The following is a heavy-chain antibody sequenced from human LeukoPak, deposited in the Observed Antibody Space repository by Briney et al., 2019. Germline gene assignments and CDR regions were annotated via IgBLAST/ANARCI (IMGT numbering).Heavy chain of an antibody. CDR3: ARKRPAWGSSKYYFDY. Sequence: PSETLSLTCAVYGGSFSGYYWSWIRQPPGKGLEWIGEINHSGSTNYNPSLKGRVTISVDTSRNQFSLKLSSVTAADTAVYYCARKRPAWGSSKYYFDYWGQGTLVTVSS. J-gene: IGHJ4*02. V-gene: IGHV4-34*01. D-gene: IGHD6-6*01. CDR2: INHSGST. CDR1: GGSFSGYY.